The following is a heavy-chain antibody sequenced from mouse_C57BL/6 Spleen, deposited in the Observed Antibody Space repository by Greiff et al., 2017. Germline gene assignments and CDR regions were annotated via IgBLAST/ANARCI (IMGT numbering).Heavy chain of an antibody. D-gene: IGHD1-1*01. CDR1: GYTFTSYW. J-gene: IGHJ4*01. CDR2: IHPNSGST. Sequence: VQLQQPGAELVKPGASVKLSCKASGYTFTSYWMHWVKQRPGQGLEWIGMIHPNSGSTNYNEKFKSKATLTVDKSSSTAYMQLSSLTSEESAVYYCARADYGKSMDYWGQGTSVTVSS. CDR3: ARADYGKSMDY. V-gene: IGHV1-64*01.